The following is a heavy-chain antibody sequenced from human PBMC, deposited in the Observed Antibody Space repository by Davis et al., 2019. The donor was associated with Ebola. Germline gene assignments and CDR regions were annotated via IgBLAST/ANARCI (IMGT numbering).Heavy chain of an antibody. D-gene: IGHD3-22*01. CDR1: GGSISSSNW. J-gene: IGHJ6*02. V-gene: IGHV4-4*02. Sequence: MPSETLSLTCAVSGGSISSSNWWSWVRQPPGKGLEWIGEIYHSGSTNYNPSLKSRVTISVDTSKNQFSLKLSSVTAADTAVYYCARYYYDSSGWGYYYYGMDVWGQGTTVTVSS. CDR2: IYHSGST. CDR3: ARYYYDSSGWGYYYYGMDV.